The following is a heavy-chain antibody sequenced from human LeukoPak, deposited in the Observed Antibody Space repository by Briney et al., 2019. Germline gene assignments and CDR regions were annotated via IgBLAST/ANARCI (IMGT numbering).Heavy chain of an antibody. V-gene: IGHV3-23*01. CDR2: VSGSGGST. Sequence: GGSLRLSCAASGFTFSSYAMNWVRQAPGKGLEWVSTVSGSGGSTYYTDSVKGRFTISRDNSKNTLYLQMNSLRAEDTTVYYCAKGNRYFDYWGQGTLVTVSS. CDR3: AKGNRYFDY. J-gene: IGHJ4*02. CDR1: GFTFSSYA.